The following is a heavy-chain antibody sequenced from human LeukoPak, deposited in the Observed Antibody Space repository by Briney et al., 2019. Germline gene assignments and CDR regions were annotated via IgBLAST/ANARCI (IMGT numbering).Heavy chain of an antibody. CDR3: ARDYSGYDTSYP. D-gene: IGHD5-12*01. V-gene: IGHV1-18*01. Sequence: ASVKVSCKASGYTFTSYAMNWVRQAPGQGLEWMGWISAYNGNTNYAQKLQGRVTMTTDTSTSTAYMELRSLRSDDTAVYYCARDYSGYDTSYPWGQGTLVTVSS. CDR2: ISAYNGNT. CDR1: GYTFTSYA. J-gene: IGHJ5*02.